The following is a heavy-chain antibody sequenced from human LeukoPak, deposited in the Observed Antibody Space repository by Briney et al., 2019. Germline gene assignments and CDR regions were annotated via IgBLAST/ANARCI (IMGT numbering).Heavy chain of an antibody. J-gene: IGHJ6*03. V-gene: IGHV1-8*03. CDR3: ARAVGYEGVYYYYYMDV. CDR2: MNPNSGNT. D-gene: IGHD1-1*01. CDR1: GYTFTSYD. Sequence: ASVKVSCKASGYTFTSYDINWVRQATGQGLEWMGWMNPNSGNTGYAQKFQGGVTITRNTSISTAYMELSSLRSEDTAVYYCARAVGYEGVYYYYYMDVWGKGTTVTVSS.